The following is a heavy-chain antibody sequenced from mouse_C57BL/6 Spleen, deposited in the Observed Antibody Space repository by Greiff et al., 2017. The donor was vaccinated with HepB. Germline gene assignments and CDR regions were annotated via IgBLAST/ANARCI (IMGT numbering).Heavy chain of an antibody. CDR1: GYTFTSYW. Sequence: QVQLQQPGAELVKPGASVKMSCKASGYTFTSYWITWVKQRPGHGLEWIGEIYPGRGRTNYNEKFKSKAKLTVDTSSSTAYMQHSSLTSEDSAVYYCAREARAERPFDYWGQGTTLTVSS. V-gene: IGHV1-55*01. J-gene: IGHJ2*01. CDR2: IYPGRGRT. D-gene: IGHD3-3*01. CDR3: AREARAERPFDY.